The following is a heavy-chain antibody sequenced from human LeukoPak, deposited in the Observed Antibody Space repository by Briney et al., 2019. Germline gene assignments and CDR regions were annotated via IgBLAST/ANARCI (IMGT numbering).Heavy chain of an antibody. J-gene: IGHJ6*04. CDR2: IIPIFGTA. D-gene: IGHD3-10*01. V-gene: IGHV1-69*01. CDR1: GGTFSSYA. Sequence: SVKVSCKASGGTFSSYAISWVRQAPGQGLEWMGGIIPIFGTANYAQKFQGRVTVTADESTSTAYMELSSLRSEDTAVYYCARDGEYYYVWGSSAPPMDVWGKGTTVTVSS. CDR3: ARDGEYYYVWGSSAPPMDV.